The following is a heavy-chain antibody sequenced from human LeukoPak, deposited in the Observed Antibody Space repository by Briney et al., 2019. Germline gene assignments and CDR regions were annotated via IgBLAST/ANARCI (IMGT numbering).Heavy chain of an antibody. CDR1: GGTFSCYA. CDR2: IIPIFGTA. Sequence: SVKVSCKASGGTFSCYAISWVRQAPGQGLEWMGRIIPIFGTANYAQKFQGRVTITADKSTSTAYMELSSLRSEDTAVYYCAYSGSYWAPPYWGQGTLVTVSS. J-gene: IGHJ4*02. D-gene: IGHD1-26*01. CDR3: AYSGSYWAPPY. V-gene: IGHV1-69*06.